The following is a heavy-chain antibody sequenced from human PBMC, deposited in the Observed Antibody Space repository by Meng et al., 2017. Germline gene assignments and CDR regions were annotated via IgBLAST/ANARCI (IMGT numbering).Heavy chain of an antibody. CDR1: GFSLSTSGVG. D-gene: IGHD6-13*01. V-gene: IGHV2-5*02. CDR2: IYCDDEK. Sequence: SGPTLVKPTQTLTLTCTFSGFSLSTSGVGVGWIRQPPGKALEWLALIYCDDEKRYSPSLKSRLTITNDTSKNQVVLTMTNMDPVDTATYYCAHVKFRYSSSRYTDYWGKGTLVTVSS. CDR3: AHVKFRYSSSRYTDY. J-gene: IGHJ4*02.